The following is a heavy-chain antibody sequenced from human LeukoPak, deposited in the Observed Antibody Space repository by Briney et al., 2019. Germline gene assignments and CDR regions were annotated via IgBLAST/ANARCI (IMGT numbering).Heavy chain of an antibody. D-gene: IGHD3-3*01. V-gene: IGHV3-30*18. J-gene: IGHJ4*02. Sequence: GGSLRLSCAASGFTFSSYGMHWVRQAPGKGLEWVAVISYDGSNEYYADSVKGRFTISRDNSKNTLYLQMNSLRAEDTAVYYCAKDWYDHFDYWGQGTLVTVSS. CDR1: GFTFSSYG. CDR3: AKDWYDHFDY. CDR2: ISYDGSNE.